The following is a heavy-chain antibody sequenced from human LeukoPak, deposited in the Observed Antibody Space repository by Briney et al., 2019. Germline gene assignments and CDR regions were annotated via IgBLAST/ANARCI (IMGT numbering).Heavy chain of an antibody. V-gene: IGHV3-23*01. CDR2: ISGSGGST. D-gene: IGHD3-22*01. J-gene: IGHJ4*02. CDR1: GYTFTTYA. CDR3: AKDYSDSGGYPDY. Sequence: GGSLRLSCAASGYTFTTYAMSWVRQAPGNGLEWVSGISGSGGSTYYADSVKGRFTISRDNSKNTLYLQVNSLRAEDTALYYCAKDYSDSGGYPDYWGQGTLVTVSS.